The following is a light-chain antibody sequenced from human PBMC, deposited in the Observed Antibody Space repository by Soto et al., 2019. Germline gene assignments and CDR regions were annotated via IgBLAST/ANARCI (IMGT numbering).Light chain of an antibody. CDR2: DAS. CDR1: QSVRSY. Sequence: EIVLTQSPATLSLSPGERATLSCRASQSVRSYVAWYQQKPGQAPRLLIYDASNRTTGIPARFSGSGSGTDFTLTISSLEPEDFAVYYCQQRSYWPPVFTFGPGTKVDIK. CDR3: QQRSYWPPVFT. V-gene: IGKV3-11*01. J-gene: IGKJ3*01.